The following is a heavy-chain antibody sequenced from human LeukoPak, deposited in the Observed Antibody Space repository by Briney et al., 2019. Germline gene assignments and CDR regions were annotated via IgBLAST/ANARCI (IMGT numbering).Heavy chain of an antibody. CDR3: ALLATTVVTRFDY. CDR1: GGTFSSYA. D-gene: IGHD4-23*01. J-gene: IGHJ4*02. Sequence: SVNVSCKASGGTFSSYAISWVRQAPGQGLEWMGGIIPIFGTTNYAQKLQGRVTITADESTSTAYMELSSLRSEDTAVYYCALLATTVVTRFDYWGQGTLVTVSS. V-gene: IGHV1-69*13. CDR2: IIPIFGTT.